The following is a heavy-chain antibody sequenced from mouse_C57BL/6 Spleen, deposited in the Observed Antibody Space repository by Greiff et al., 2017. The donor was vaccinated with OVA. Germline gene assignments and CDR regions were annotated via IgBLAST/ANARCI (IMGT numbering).Heavy chain of an antibody. D-gene: IGHD1-1*01. J-gene: IGHJ1*03. Sequence: EVQLQQSGPELVKPGASVKISCKASGYTFTDYYMNWVKQSHGKSLEWIGDINPNNGGTSYNQKFKGKATLTVDKSSSTAYMELRSLTSEDSAVYYCARSGYYYYGSKGYFDVWGTGTTVTVSS. CDR2: INPNNGGT. CDR1: GYTFTDYY. V-gene: IGHV1-26*01. CDR3: ARSGYYYYGSKGYFDV.